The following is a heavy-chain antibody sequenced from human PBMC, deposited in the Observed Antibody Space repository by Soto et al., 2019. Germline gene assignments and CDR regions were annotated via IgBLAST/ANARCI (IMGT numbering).Heavy chain of an antibody. CDR3: AKGSVVVAAKFDS. V-gene: IGHV3-23*01. CDR2: ISNSGYST. CDR1: GFTFNNYA. D-gene: IGHD2-21*02. J-gene: IGHJ4*02. Sequence: EVQLLESGGDLVQPGVSRRLSCAASGFTFNNYAMSWVRQAPGKGLEWVSAISNSGYSTYYADSVKGRFTISRDNSKNTVYLQMNNLRAEDTAVYYCAKGSVVVAAKFDSWGQGTLVTVSS.